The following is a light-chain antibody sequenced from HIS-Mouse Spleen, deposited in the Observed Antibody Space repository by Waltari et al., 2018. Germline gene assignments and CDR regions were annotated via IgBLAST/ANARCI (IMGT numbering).Light chain of an antibody. Sequence: QSVLTQPPSASGTPGQRVTIPCSGSSSHIGSNYVYWYQQLPGTAPKLLISRNNQRPSGVPDRFSGSKSGTSASLAISGLRSEDEADYYCAAWDDSLSGPVFGGGTKLTVL. J-gene: IGLJ3*02. CDR1: SSHIGSNY. V-gene: IGLV1-47*01. CDR3: AAWDDSLSGPV. CDR2: RNN.